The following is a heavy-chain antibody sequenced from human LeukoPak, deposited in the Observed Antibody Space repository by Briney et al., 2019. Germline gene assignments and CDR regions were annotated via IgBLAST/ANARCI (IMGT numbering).Heavy chain of an antibody. J-gene: IGHJ4*02. Sequence: PGGSLRLSCAASAFTFSSYDIHWVRQAAGEGLEWVSAIGSGGDPHYACSVKGRFTISRENAKNSAYLQMNSLGAGDTAVYYCTRGTSSGFEYWGEGTLVTVSS. CDR3: TRGTSSGFEY. CDR1: AFTFSSYD. V-gene: IGHV3-13*05. D-gene: IGHD6-19*01. CDR2: IGSGGDP.